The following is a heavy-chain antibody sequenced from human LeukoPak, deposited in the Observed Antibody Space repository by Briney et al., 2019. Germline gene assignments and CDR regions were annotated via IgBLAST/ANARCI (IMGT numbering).Heavy chain of an antibody. CDR1: GYTFTSYW. CDR3: ARQDSNYHADY. J-gene: IGHJ4*02. Sequence: GESLKISCKGSGYTFTSYWIGWVRQMPGKGLEWMGIIYPSDSDTRYSPSFQGQVTISADKSISTAYLQWSSLRASDTAMYYCARQDSNYHADYWGQGTLVTVSS. CDR2: IYPSDSDT. D-gene: IGHD4-11*01. V-gene: IGHV5-51*01.